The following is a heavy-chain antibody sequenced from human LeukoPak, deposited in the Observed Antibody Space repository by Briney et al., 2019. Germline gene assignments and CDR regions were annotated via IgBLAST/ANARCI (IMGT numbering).Heavy chain of an antibody. Sequence: PGGSLRLSCAASGFTLTTYAMYWVRQAPGKGLVWVSRLTADGSSTIYAESVMGRFTVSRDIAKNTLYLEMNSLRAEDTAVYYCARAQLGTPTDCWGQGTLVTVSS. D-gene: IGHD1-26*01. CDR3: ARAQLGTPTDC. J-gene: IGHJ4*02. V-gene: IGHV3-74*01. CDR1: GFTLTTYA. CDR2: LTADGSST.